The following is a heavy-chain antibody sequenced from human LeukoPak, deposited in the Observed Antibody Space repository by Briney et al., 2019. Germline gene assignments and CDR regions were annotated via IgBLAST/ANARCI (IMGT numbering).Heavy chain of an antibody. D-gene: IGHD3-10*01. CDR2: IYTSGST. Sequence: SETLSLTCTVSGGSISSGSYYWSWIRQPAGKGLEWIGRIYTSGSTNYNPSLKSRVTILVDTSKNQFSLRLSSVTAADTAVYYCAREDSGSYYNYYYFYMDVWGKGTTVTISS. CDR1: GGSISSGSYY. V-gene: IGHV4-61*02. CDR3: AREDSGSYYNYYYFYMDV. J-gene: IGHJ6*03.